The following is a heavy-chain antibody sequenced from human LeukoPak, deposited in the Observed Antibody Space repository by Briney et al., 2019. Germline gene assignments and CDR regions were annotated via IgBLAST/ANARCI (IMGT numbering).Heavy chain of an antibody. V-gene: IGHV3-7*01. CDR1: GFTFHSYW. Sequence: GGSLRLSCAASGFTFHSYWMSWVRQAPGKGLEWVANIELHGSERYYVDSVKGRFTISRDNAKNSLYLQMNSLRVEDTAVYYCARGSGDMDYWGQGTLVTVSS. D-gene: IGHD3-3*01. CDR2: IELHGSER. CDR3: ARGSGDMDY. J-gene: IGHJ4*02.